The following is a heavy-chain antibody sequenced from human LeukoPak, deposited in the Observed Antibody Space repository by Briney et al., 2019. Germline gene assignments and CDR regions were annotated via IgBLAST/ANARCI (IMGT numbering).Heavy chain of an antibody. CDR2: MNIDGSEK. Sequence: GGSLRLSCAASGFTFSSYWMGWVRQAPGKRLEWVANMNIDGSEKYYADSVKGRFTISRDNARNSVYLQMNSLRVEDTAVYYCARDPVEWELLPDYWGQGTLVTVSS. D-gene: IGHD1-26*01. CDR3: ARDPVEWELLPDY. V-gene: IGHV3-7*01. CDR1: GFTFSSYW. J-gene: IGHJ4*02.